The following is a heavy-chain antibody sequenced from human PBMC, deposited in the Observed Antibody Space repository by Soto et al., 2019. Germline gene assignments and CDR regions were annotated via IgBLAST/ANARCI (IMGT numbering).Heavy chain of an antibody. V-gene: IGHV3-72*01. CDR3: ARSYNWNYVVGGMDV. J-gene: IGHJ6*02. CDR1: GFTFSDHY. D-gene: IGHD1-7*01. CDR2: TRNKANSYTT. Sequence: GGSLRLSCAASGFTFSDHYMDWVRQAPGKGLEWVGRTRNKANSYTTEYAASVKGRFTISRDDSKNSLYLQMNSLKTEDTAVYYCARSYNWNYVVGGMDVWGQGTTVTVSS.